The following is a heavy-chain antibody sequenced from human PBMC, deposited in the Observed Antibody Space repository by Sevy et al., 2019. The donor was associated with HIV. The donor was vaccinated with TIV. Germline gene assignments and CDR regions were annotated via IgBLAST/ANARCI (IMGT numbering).Heavy chain of an antibody. CDR3: ARDYCSGGSCYGGGAFDI. Sequence: ASVKVSCKASGYTFTSYGISWVRQAPGQGLEWMGWISAYNGNTNYAQKLQGRVTMTTDTFTSTAYMELRSLRSDDTAVYYCARDYCSGGSCYGGGAFDIWGQGTMVTVSS. J-gene: IGHJ3*02. D-gene: IGHD2-15*01. CDR2: ISAYNGNT. CDR1: GYTFTSYG. V-gene: IGHV1-18*01.